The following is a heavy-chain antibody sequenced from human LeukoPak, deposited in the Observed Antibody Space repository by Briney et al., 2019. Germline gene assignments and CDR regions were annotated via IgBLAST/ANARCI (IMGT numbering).Heavy chain of an antibody. CDR2: INHSGST. J-gene: IGHJ4*02. V-gene: IGHV4-34*01. Sequence: SETQSLTCTVYGGSFSGYYWSWIRQPPGKGLEWIGEINHSGSTNYNPSLKSRVTISVDTSKNQFSLKLSSVTAADTAVYYCARFVVRDNFDYWGQGTLVTVSS. CDR1: GGSFSGYY. D-gene: IGHD2-21*01. CDR3: ARFVVRDNFDY.